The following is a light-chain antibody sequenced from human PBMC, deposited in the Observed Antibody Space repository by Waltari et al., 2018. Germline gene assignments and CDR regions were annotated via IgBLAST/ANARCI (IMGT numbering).Light chain of an antibody. Sequence: DIQMTQSPSPLSASVGDRVTITCRASQSISSYLNWYQQKPGKAPKLLIYAASSLQSGVPSRFSGSGSGTDFTLTISSLQPEDFATYYCQQSYSLWTFGQGTKVEIK. CDR2: AAS. V-gene: IGKV1-39*01. CDR1: QSISSY. J-gene: IGKJ1*01. CDR3: QQSYSLWT.